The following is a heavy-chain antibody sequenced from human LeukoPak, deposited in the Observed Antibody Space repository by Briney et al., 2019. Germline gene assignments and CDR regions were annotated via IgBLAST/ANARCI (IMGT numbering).Heavy chain of an antibody. Sequence: GGSLRLSCAASGFTFDDYVMHWVRQAPGKGLEWVAFIRYDGSNKYYADSVKGRFTISRDNAKNSLYLQMDSLRAEDTAVYYCARAGLQQWLSFDNWGQGTLVTVST. CDR2: IRYDGSNK. CDR3: ARAGLQQWLSFDN. D-gene: IGHD6-19*01. V-gene: IGHV3-30*02. J-gene: IGHJ4*02. CDR1: GFTFDDYV.